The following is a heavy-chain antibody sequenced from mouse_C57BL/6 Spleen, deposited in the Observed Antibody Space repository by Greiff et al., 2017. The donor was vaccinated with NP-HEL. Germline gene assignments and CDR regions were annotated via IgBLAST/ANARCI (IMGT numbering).Heavy chain of an antibody. CDR1: GYTFTSYW. Sequence: QVQLQQSGAELVKPGASVKLSCKASGYTFTSYWMHWVKQRPGQGLEWIGMIHPNSGSTNYNEKFKSKATLTVDKSSSTAYMQLSSLTSEDSAVYYCARSAEYYFYFDCWGQGTTVTVST. CDR2: IHPNSGST. D-gene: IGHD1-1*01. V-gene: IGHV1-64*01. J-gene: IGHJ2*01. CDR3: ARSAEYYFYFDC.